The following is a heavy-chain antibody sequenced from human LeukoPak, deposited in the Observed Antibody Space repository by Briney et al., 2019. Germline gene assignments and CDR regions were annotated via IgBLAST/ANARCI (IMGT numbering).Heavy chain of an antibody. J-gene: IGHJ4*02. CDR1: GFTFSSYG. D-gene: IGHD3-22*01. CDR2: IRSDGTNK. CDR3: AKDHSLQYYDSSGYFPGYY. V-gene: IGHV3-30*02. Sequence: GGSLRLSCVASGFTFSSYGMHWVRQAPGKGLEWVAFIRSDGTNKYYADSVKGRFTISRDNSENTLFLQMNSLRADDTAVYYCAKDHSLQYYDSSGYFPGYYWGQGTLVTVSS.